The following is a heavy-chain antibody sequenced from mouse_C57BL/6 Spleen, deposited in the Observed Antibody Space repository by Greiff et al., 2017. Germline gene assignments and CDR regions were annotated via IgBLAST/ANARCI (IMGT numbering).Heavy chain of an antibody. Sequence: LQQSGAELVRPGASVKMSCKASGYTFTSYNMHWVKQTPRQGLEWIGAIYPGNGDTSYNQKFKGKATLTVDKSSSTAYMQLSSLTSEDSAVYFCARPEDYYYGSSHWYFDVWGTGTTVTVSS. CDR1: GYTFTSYN. J-gene: IGHJ1*03. V-gene: IGHV1-12*01. D-gene: IGHD1-1*01. CDR3: ARPEDYYYGSSHWYFDV. CDR2: IYPGNGDT.